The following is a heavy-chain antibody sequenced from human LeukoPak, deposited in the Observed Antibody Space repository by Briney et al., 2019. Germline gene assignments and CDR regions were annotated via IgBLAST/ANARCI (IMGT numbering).Heavy chain of an antibody. Sequence: GGSLRLSCVGSGFTFSAYDMQWVRQAPGKGLEWVSGTSRSRGAHYTDSVKGRFTISRDNSKDTLYLQMDSLRAEDTAVYYCAQGGYFAFDMWGQGTMVTVSS. CDR2: TSRSRGA. J-gene: IGHJ3*02. CDR1: GFTFSAYD. D-gene: IGHD2-2*03. V-gene: IGHV3-23*01. CDR3: AQGGYFAFDM.